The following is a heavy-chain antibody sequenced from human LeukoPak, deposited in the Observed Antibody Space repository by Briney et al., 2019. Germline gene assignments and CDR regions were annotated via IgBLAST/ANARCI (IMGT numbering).Heavy chain of an antibody. CDR1: ELTFSGYW. J-gene: IGHJ4*02. CDR3: ARDGHSSGSFDY. CDR2: IRQDGGQT. V-gene: IGHV3-7*01. D-gene: IGHD3-10*01. Sequence: GGSLTLSCAASELTFSGYWMNWVRQAPGKGLQWVGNIRQDGGQTHYSDSVKGRFTISRDNAKRSLYLQMNSLRPEDTAVYYCARDGHSSGSFDYWGQGTLVTVSS.